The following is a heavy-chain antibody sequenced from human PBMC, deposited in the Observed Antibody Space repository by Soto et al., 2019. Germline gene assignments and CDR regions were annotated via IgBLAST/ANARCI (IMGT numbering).Heavy chain of an antibody. Sequence: GGSLRLSCTVAGFKFDKYAINWVRQAPGKGLEWVGLIRNQSYDETTQYAASVNGRFTISRDNSNKIAYLQMDSLKTEDSALYYCTRAEGPAVAYFFDSWGRGTLVTVSS. CDR1: GFKFDKYA. V-gene: IGHV3-49*04. CDR2: IRNQSYDETT. D-gene: IGHD2-15*01. CDR3: TRAEGPAVAYFFDS. J-gene: IGHJ4*02.